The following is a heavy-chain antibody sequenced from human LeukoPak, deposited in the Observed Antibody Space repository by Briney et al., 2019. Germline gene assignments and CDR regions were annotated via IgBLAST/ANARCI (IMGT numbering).Heavy chain of an antibody. Sequence: GGSLRLSCAASGFTFSNYAMSWVRQAPGKGLEWVSGISGSDGTTYYADSVKGRFTISRDNAKNSLYLQMNSLRAEDTAVYYCARDRGGGDPYYFDYWGQGTLVTVSS. V-gene: IGHV3-23*01. CDR2: ISGSDGTT. CDR1: GFTFSNYA. D-gene: IGHD2-21*02. CDR3: ARDRGGGDPYYFDY. J-gene: IGHJ4*02.